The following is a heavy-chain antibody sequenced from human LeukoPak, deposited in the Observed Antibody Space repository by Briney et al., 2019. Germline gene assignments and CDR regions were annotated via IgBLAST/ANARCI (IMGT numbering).Heavy chain of an antibody. CDR1: GFTFSRSW. J-gene: IGHJ4*02. CDR2: IKQDGNEK. Sequence: GGSLRLSCAASGFTFSRSWMSWVRQAPGKGLEWVANIKQDGNEKYYVDSVKGRFTISRDNAKNSLYLQMNNLRAEDAAVYFCARPVNRLFLFWGPGTLVTVSS. D-gene: IGHD2-21*01. V-gene: IGHV3-7*01. CDR3: ARPVNRLFLF.